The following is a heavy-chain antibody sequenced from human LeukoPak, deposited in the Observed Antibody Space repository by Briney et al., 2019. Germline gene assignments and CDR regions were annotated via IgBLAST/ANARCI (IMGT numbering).Heavy chain of an antibody. CDR1: GFTFSKVW. D-gene: IGHD4-17*01. V-gene: IGHV3-15*01. CDR3: TSTVTIDTFDY. J-gene: IGHJ4*02. CDR2: IKSKTDGGTI. Sequence: PGGSLRLSCAASGFTFSKVWMSWVRQAPGKGLEWVGRIKSKTDGGTIDYAAPVKGRFTISRDDSKDTLFLQMNSLKTEDTAVYYCTSTVTIDTFDYWGQGTLVTVSS.